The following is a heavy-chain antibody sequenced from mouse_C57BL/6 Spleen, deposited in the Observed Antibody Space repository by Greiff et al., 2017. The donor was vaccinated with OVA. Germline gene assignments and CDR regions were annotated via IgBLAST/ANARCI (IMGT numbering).Heavy chain of an antibody. CDR2: IRLKSDNYAT. CDR3: TVYYGSSYWYFDV. V-gene: IGHV6-3*01. D-gene: IGHD1-1*01. J-gene: IGHJ1*03. Sequence: EVKLVESGGGLVQPGGSMKLSCVASGFTFSNYWMNWVRQSPEKGLEWVAQIRLKSDNYATHYAESVKGRFTISRDDSKSSVYLQMNNLRAEDTGIYYCTVYYGSSYWYFDVWGTGTTVTVSS. CDR1: GFTFSNYW.